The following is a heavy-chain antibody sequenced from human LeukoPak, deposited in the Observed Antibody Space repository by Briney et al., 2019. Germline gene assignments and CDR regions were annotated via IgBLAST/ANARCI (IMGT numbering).Heavy chain of an antibody. J-gene: IGHJ4*02. D-gene: IGHD4-23*01. V-gene: IGHV4-30-4*01. CDR2: IYYSGST. CDR1: GGSISSGDYY. Sequence: SETLSLTCTVSGGSISSGDYYWGWIRQPPGKGLERIGYIYYSGSTYYNPSLKSRVTISVDTSKNQFSLKLSSVTAADTAVYYCARDLLNEGNHLDYWGQGTLVTVSS. CDR3: ARDLLNEGNHLDY.